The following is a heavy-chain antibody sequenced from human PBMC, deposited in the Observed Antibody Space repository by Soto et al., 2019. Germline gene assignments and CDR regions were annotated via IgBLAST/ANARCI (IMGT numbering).Heavy chain of an antibody. CDR1: GFTFSSYA. CDR3: ARAYSSSWYHRHYFDY. V-gene: IGHV3-23*01. J-gene: IGHJ4*02. CDR2: ISGSGGST. D-gene: IGHD6-13*01. Sequence: EVQLLESGGGLVQPGGSLRLSCAASGFTFSSYAMSWVRQAPGKGLEWVSAISGSGGSTYYADSVKGRFTISRDNSKNTLYLQMNSLRAEDTAVYYCARAYSSSWYHRHYFDYWGRGTLVTVSS.